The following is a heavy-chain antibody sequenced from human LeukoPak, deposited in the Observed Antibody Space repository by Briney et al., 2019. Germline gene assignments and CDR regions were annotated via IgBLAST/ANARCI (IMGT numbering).Heavy chain of an antibody. J-gene: IGHJ6*03. Sequence: KSSETLSLTCTVSGGSISSYYWSWTRQPAGKGLEWIGRIYTSGSTNYNPSLKSRVTISVDKSKNQFSLKLSSVTAADTAVYYCARAPDSSGYDYYYYYMDVWGKGTTVTVSS. V-gene: IGHV4-4*07. CDR3: ARAPDSSGYDYYYYYMDV. CDR2: IYTSGST. D-gene: IGHD3-22*01. CDR1: GGSISSYY.